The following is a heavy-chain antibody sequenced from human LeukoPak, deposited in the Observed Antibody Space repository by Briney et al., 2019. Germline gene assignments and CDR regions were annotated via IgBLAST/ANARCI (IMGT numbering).Heavy chain of an antibody. CDR3: AKSGAIYFYYGLDV. CDR2: ISGSGGSI. Sequence: GGSLRLSCAASGFTFSSYAMSWVRQTPGKGLEWVSAISGSGGSIYYADSVKGRFTISRDNSKNTLFLQMNSLRVEDTAPYYWAKSGAIYFYYGLDVWGQGTTVTVS. J-gene: IGHJ6*02. V-gene: IGHV3-23*01. D-gene: IGHD3-10*01. CDR1: GFTFSSYA.